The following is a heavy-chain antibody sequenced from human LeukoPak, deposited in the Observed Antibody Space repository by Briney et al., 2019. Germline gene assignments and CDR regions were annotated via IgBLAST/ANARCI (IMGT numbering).Heavy chain of an antibody. CDR2: IWYDGSNK. Sequence: SCKASGYTFTTYYMHWVRQAPGKGLEWVAVIWYDGSNKYYADSVKGRFTISRDNSKDTLYLQMNSLRAEDTAVYYCAKDSSGSGYPTWGQGTLVTVSS. J-gene: IGHJ5*02. CDR1: GYTFTTYY. V-gene: IGHV3-33*06. CDR3: AKDSSGSGYPT. D-gene: IGHD3-22*01.